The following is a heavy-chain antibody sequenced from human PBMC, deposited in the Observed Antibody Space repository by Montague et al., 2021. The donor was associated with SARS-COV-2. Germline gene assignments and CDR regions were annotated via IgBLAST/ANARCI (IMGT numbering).Heavy chain of an antibody. CDR2: TYYRSKWYH. J-gene: IGHJ3*02. CDR3: ARTTTRMLYPENAFDI. V-gene: IGHV6-1*01. D-gene: IGHD2-15*01. CDR1: GDSVSSMTAT. Sequence: CAISGDSVSSMTATWNWIRQSPSRGLDWLGRTYYRSKWYHDYAISLKSRITINPDTSKNQFSLQLSSVAPEDTAVFYCARTTTRMLYPENAFDIWGQGTMVTVSS.